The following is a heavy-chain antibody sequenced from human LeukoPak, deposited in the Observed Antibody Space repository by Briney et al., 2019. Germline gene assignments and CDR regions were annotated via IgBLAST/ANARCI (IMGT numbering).Heavy chain of an antibody. Sequence: ASVKVSCKASGYTFTSYGISWVRQAPGQGLEWMGWISAYNGNTNYAQKLQGRVTMTTDTSTSTAYMELRSLRSDDTAAYYCARANHALRLRAWSPTNWFDPWGQGTLVTVSS. D-gene: IGHD3-3*01. CDR2: ISAYNGNT. V-gene: IGHV1-18*01. CDR1: GYTFTSYG. CDR3: ARANHALRLRAWSPTNWFDP. J-gene: IGHJ5*02.